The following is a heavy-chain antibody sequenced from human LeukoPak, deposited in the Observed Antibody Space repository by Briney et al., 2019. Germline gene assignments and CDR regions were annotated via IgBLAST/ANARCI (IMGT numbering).Heavy chain of an antibody. D-gene: IGHD1-26*01. CDR1: GFSLTTNGVG. J-gene: IGHJ3*01. V-gene: IGHV2-5*02. CDR3: AHRQLLVGATVGAFAV. Sequence: SGPTLVNPTQTLTLTCTFSGFSLTTNGVGVGWIRQPPGKALEWLALIYWDDVRRYSPSLKSRLTITKDTSKNQVVLTMTNMDPVDTATYYCAHRQLLVGATVGAFAVWSQGTLVTVSS. CDR2: IYWDDVR.